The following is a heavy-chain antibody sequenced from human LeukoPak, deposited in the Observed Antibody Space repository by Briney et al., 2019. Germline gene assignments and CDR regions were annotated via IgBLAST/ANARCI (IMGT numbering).Heavy chain of an antibody. J-gene: IGHJ3*02. Sequence: GGSLRLSCAASGFTLSIYSMNWVRQAPGKGLEWISYITSSSTTTYYADSVKGRFTISRDNAKNSLYLQMNSLRAEDTAVYYCARIDIAVASAFILDAFGIWGQGTMVTVSS. CDR2: ITSSSTTT. CDR1: GFTLSIYS. CDR3: ARIDIAVASAFILDAFGI. V-gene: IGHV3-48*04. D-gene: IGHD2-2*01.